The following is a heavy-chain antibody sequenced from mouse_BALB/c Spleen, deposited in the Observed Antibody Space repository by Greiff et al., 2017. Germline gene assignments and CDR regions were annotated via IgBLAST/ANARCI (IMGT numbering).Heavy chain of an antibody. CDR3: ARDQEGTWFAY. J-gene: IGHJ3*01. CDR1: GFTFSSYA. D-gene: IGHD2-14*01. Sequence: DVMLVESGGGLVKPGGSLKLSCAASGFTFSSYAMSWVRQSPEKRLEWVAEISSGGSYTYYPDTVTGRFTISRDNAKNTLYLEMSSLRSEDTAMYYCARDQEGTWFAYWGQGTLVTVSA. V-gene: IGHV5-9-4*01. CDR2: ISSGGSYT.